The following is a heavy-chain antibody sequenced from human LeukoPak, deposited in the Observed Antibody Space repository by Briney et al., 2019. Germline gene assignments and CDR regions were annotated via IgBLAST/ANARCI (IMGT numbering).Heavy chain of an antibody. CDR1: GFTLSSYA. V-gene: IGHV3-23*01. CDR3: PKDRLSSPVSSSDM. D-gene: IGHD2/OR15-2a*01. J-gene: IGHJ3*02. CDR2: ISGSGGGT. Sequence: GGSLRLSCVASGFTLSSYAMSWVRQAPGKGLEWVSGISGSGGGTYYADSVKGRFTISRDNSKNTLYLQMNSLRADDTAVYYCPKDRLSSPVSSSDMWGQGTMVTVSS.